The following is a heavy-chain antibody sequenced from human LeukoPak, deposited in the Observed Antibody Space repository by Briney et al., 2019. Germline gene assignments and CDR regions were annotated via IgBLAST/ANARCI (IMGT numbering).Heavy chain of an antibody. V-gene: IGHV4-39*01. CDR2: IYYSGST. J-gene: IGHJ4*02. CDR1: GGSISSSSYY. CDR3: ASYDFWSGYPRSYYFDY. Sequence: SETLSLTCTVSGGSISSSSYYWGWIRQPPGKGLEWIGSIYYSGSTYYNPSLKSRVIISVDTSKNQFSLKLSSVTAADTAVYYCASYDFWSGYPRSYYFDYWGQGTLVTVSS. D-gene: IGHD3-3*01.